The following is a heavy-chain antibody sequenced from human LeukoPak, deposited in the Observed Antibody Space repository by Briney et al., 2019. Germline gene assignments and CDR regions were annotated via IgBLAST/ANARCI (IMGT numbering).Heavy chain of an antibody. Sequence: PGGSLRLSCAASGFTFSSYGMHWVRQAPGKGLEWVAFIRYDGSNKYYADSVKGRFTISRDNSKNTLYLQMNSLRAEDTAVYYCAKGGDIVVVPAAILYWGQGTLVTVSS. CDR2: IRYDGSNK. CDR3: AKGGDIVVVPAAILY. V-gene: IGHV3-30*02. CDR1: GFTFSSYG. D-gene: IGHD2-2*01. J-gene: IGHJ4*02.